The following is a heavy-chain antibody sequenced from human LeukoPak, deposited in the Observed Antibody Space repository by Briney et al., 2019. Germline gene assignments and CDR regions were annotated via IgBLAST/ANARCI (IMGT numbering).Heavy chain of an antibody. J-gene: IGHJ4*02. CDR3: ARAGYSGSPFDH. D-gene: IGHD1-26*01. V-gene: IGHV4-59*01. Sequence: SETLTLTCTVSGGSIDSYYWSWIRQPPGKGLEWIGYIYYSGSTNYNPSLKSRVTISVDTSKNQFSLKLSSVTAADTAVYYCARAGYSGSPFDHWGQGTLVTVSS. CDR2: IYYSGST. CDR1: GGSIDSYY.